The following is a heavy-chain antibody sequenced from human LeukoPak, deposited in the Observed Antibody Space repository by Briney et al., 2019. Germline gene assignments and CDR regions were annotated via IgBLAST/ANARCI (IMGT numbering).Heavy chain of an antibody. CDR3: TSSISASRSTPY. CDR1: GFXFSNAW. CDR2: IKSKTDGGTT. Sequence: GRSLRLSCAASGFXFSNAWISWVRQAPGKGLEWVGRIKSKTDGGTTDYAAPVKGRFTISRDDSKNTLYLQMNSLKTEDTAVYYCTSSISASRSTPYWGQGTLVTVSS. J-gene: IGHJ4*02. D-gene: IGHD6-13*01. V-gene: IGHV3-15*01.